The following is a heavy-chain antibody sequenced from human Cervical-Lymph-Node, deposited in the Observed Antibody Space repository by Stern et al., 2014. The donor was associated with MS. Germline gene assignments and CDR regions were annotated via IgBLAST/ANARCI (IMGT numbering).Heavy chain of an antibody. CDR3: ARDAVAGGTGVIGF. J-gene: IGHJ4*02. V-gene: IGHV1-18*04. CDR2: ISAYNGNT. D-gene: IGHD6-19*01. CDR1: GYTFASHG. Sequence: VQLVESGAEVKKPGASVKVSCKASGYTFASHGFSWVRQAPGQWLEWMGWISAYNGNTNYAPKLQGRLTMTRDTSTNTVYMELRSLRSDDSAIYYCARDAVAGGTGVIGFWGQGTLVTVSS.